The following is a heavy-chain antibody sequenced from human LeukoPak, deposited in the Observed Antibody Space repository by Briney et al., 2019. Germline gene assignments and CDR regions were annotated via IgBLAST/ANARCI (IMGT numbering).Heavy chain of an antibody. CDR3: ASEVVPAASEDY. J-gene: IGHJ4*02. CDR2: ISSSGGNV. Sequence: PGGSLRLSCAASTFTFSSYAMSWVRQAPGKGLEWISSISSSGGNVYYADSVKGRFTVSRDNSKNTLYLQMNSLRAEDTAVYYCASEVVPAASEDYWGQGTLVTVSS. D-gene: IGHD2-2*01. CDR1: TFTFSSYA. V-gene: IGHV3-23*01.